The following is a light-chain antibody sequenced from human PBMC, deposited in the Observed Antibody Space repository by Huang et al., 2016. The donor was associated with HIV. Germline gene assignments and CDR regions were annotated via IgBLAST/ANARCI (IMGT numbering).Light chain of an antibody. CDR2: SAS. J-gene: IGKJ1*01. V-gene: IGKV1-NL1*01. CDR1: QAISNS. CDR3: QQYYGTPT. Sequence: DIRVTQSPSSLSPSVGDRVTITCRASQAISNSLAWYQQRPGKAPKLLLHSASTLENGVPSRFSGSGSGADYTLTVSSLQPEDFATYYCQQYYGTPTCGQGTRVEIK.